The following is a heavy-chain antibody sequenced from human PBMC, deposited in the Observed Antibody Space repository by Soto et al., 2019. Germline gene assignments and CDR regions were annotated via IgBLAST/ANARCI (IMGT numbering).Heavy chain of an antibody. CDR3: ARPRADYYGSGSPYKD. CDR1: GGSFSGYY. V-gene: IGHV4-34*01. J-gene: IGHJ4*02. D-gene: IGHD3-10*01. Sequence: QVQLQQWGAGLLKPSETLSLTCAVYGGSFSGYYWSWIRQPPGKGLEWIGEINHSGSTNYNPSLKSRVTISVDTSKNQFSLKLSSVTAADTAVYYCARPRADYYGSGSPYKDWGQGTLVTVSS. CDR2: INHSGST.